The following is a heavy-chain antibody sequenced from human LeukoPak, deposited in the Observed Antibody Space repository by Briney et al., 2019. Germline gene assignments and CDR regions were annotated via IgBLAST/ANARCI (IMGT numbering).Heavy chain of an antibody. CDR2: IHHGGTT. CDR3: AKKDYYYMDV. J-gene: IGHJ6*03. V-gene: IGHV4-4*02. Sequence: SGTLSLTCAVSGGSLSSGNWWTWVRQSPGKGLEWIGEIHHGGTTNYNPSLKSRVTISVDKPKNQFSLKLRSVTAADTAVYYCAKKDYYYMDVWGKGTTVTVSS. CDR1: GGSLSSGNW.